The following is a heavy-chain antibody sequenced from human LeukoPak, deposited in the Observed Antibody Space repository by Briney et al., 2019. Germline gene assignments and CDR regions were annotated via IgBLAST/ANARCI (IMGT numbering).Heavy chain of an antibody. V-gene: IGHV4-31*03. CDR3: ARLNSGSFFF. CDR2: IYYSGST. Sequence: SQTLSLNCTVSGGSISSGGYYWSWIRQHPGKGLEWIGYIYYSGSTYYNPSLKSRVTISVDTSKNQFSLKLSSVTAADPAVYYCARLNSGSFFFWGQGTLVTVSS. CDR1: GGSISSGGYY. J-gene: IGHJ4*02. D-gene: IGHD1-26*01.